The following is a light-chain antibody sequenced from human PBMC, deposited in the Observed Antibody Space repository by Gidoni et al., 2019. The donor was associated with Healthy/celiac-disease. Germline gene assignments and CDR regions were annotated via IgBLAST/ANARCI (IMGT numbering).Light chain of an antibody. CDR2: ENN. Sequence: QSVLTQPPSVSAAPGQKVTISCSGSSSNIGNNYVSWYQQLTGTAPKLLIYENNKRPSGIPDRFSGSKSGTSATLGITGLQTGDEADYYCGTWDSSLSAGGVFGGGTKLT. V-gene: IGLV1-51*02. CDR3: GTWDSSLSAGGV. CDR1: SSNIGNNY. J-gene: IGLJ2*01.